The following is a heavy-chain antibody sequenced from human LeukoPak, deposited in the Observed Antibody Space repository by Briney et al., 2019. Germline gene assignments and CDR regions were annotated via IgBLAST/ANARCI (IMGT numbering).Heavy chain of an antibody. V-gene: IGHV3-23*01. Sequence: PGGSLRLSCAASGFTFSSYAMSWVRQAPGRGLEWVSTISGGGGSTYYADSVKGRFTISRDNSKNTLYLLMNSLRAEDTAVYYCAKGGGSGYYNHFDYWGQGTLVTVSS. D-gene: IGHD3-22*01. CDR3: AKGGGSGYYNHFDY. CDR2: ISGGGGST. J-gene: IGHJ4*02. CDR1: GFTFSSYA.